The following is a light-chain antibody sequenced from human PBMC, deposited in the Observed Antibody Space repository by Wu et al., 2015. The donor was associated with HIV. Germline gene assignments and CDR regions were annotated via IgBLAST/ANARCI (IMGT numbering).Light chain of an antibody. Sequence: IQMTQSPSTVSASVGDSVTITCRASQSIGRWLAWYQQKPGQAPKLLVYKASTLESGVPSRFSGSGSGTEFSLTITTLQPDDFASYYCHQYNSPNTFGQGTNLEIK. CDR2: KAS. J-gene: IGKJ2*01. CDR1: QSIGRW. V-gene: IGKV1-5*03. CDR3: HQYNSPNT.